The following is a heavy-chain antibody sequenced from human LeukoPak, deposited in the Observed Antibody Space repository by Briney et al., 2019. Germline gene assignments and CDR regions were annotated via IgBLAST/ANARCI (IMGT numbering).Heavy chain of an antibody. CDR1: GGSFSSYY. Sequence: SETLSLTCAVSGGSFSSYYWSWIRQPPGKGLEWIGEIDHSGSTNYNPPLKSRVTISVDTFKSQFSLQLSSVTAADTAVYYCARNFPYSKLDYWGQGTLVTVSS. J-gene: IGHJ4*02. CDR3: ARNFPYSKLDY. V-gene: IGHV4-34*01. D-gene: IGHD6-13*01. CDR2: IDHSGST.